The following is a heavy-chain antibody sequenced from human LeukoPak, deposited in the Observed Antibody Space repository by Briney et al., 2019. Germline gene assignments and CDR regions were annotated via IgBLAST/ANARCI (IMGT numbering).Heavy chain of an antibody. CDR1: GFTFSSYW. CDR3: ARDDWGYYYAFDY. CDR2: IKQDGSEK. V-gene: IGHV3-7*01. Sequence: GGSLRLSCAASGFTFSSYWMSWVRRAPGKGLEWVANIKQDGSEKYYVDSVKGRFTISRDNAKNSLYLQMNSLRAEDTAVYYCARDDWGYYYAFDYWGQGTLVTVSS. D-gene: IGHD3-22*01. J-gene: IGHJ4*02.